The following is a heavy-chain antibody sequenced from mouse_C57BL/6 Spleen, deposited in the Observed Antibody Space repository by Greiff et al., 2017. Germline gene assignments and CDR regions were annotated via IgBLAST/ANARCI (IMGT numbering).Heavy chain of an antibody. D-gene: IGHD1-1*01. CDR3: ARWEGYYYGSSVYWYFDV. CDR1: GYTFTGYW. J-gene: IGHJ1*03. CDR2: ILPGSGST. Sequence: VQLQQSGAELMKPGASVKLSCKATGYTFTGYWIEWVKQRPGHGLEWIGEILPGSGSTNYNEKFKGKATFTADTSSNTAYMQLSSLTTEDSAIYYCARWEGYYYGSSVYWYFDVWGTGTTVTVSS. V-gene: IGHV1-9*01.